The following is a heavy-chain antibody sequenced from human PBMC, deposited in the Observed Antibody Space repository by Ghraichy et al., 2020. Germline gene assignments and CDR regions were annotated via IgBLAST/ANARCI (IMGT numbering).Heavy chain of an antibody. CDR3: ATGISTRLGWGNWFGP. CDR1: GGSISTNNYY. CDR2: LYYSGST. V-gene: IGHV4-39*07. J-gene: IGHJ5*02. Sequence: SETPLTCSVSGGSISTNNYYWAWLRQPPGKGLEWIVSLYYSGSTYHNSSLKSRVTLSGDTSKNQFSLRLTSVSAADTAVYYCATGISTRLGWGNWFGPWGQGTLVTVSS. D-gene: IGHD3-16*01.